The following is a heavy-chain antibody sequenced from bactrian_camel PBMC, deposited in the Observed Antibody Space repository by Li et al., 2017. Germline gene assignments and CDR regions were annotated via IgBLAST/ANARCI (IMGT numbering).Heavy chain of an antibody. CDR1: GFTYSKYC. CDR3: AYDTQFYEGGDCADEYFKGDCTN. V-gene: IGHV3-2*01. CDR2: IDSTTT. Sequence: HVQLVESGGGSVQAGGSLRLSCVASGFTYSKYCMGWFRQYPGRQEREAVATIDSTTTDYADSVKGRTTISRDKNTLYLRMDSLRPEDSAKYFCAYDTQFYEGGDCADEYFKGDCTNWGQGTQVTVS. J-gene: IGHJ4*01. D-gene: IGHD4*01.